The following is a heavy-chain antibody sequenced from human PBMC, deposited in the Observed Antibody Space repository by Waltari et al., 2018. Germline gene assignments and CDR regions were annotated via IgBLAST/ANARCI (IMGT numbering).Heavy chain of an antibody. D-gene: IGHD3-10*01. V-gene: IGHV3-9*01. CDR2: ISWKSGSI. J-gene: IGHJ4*02. Sequence: EVQLVESGAGLVQPGRSLRLSCAASGFTFDDYAMHWVRQAPGKGLEWVSGISWKSGSIGYADSVKGRFTISRDNAKNSLYLQMNSLRAEDTALYYCAKDRLWFGELLSGTDYWGQGTLVTVSS. CDR3: AKDRLWFGELLSGTDY. CDR1: GFTFDDYA.